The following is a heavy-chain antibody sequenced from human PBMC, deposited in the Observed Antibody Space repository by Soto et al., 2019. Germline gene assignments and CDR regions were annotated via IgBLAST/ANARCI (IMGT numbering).Heavy chain of an antibody. CDR2: IYYSGST. CDR3: ARLRGYYYRSEFDY. J-gene: IGHJ4*02. V-gene: IGHV4-61*01. Sequence: PSETLSLTCTVSGGSVSSGSYYWSWIRQPPGKGLEWIGYIYYSGSTNYNPSLKSRVTISVDTSKNQFSLKLSSVTAADTAVYYCARLRGYYYRSEFDYWGQGTRRTVPX. D-gene: IGHD3-22*01. CDR1: GGSVSSGSYY.